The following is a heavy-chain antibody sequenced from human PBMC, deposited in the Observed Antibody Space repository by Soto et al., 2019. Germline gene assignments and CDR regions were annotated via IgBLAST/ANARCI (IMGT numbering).Heavy chain of an antibody. Sequence: QVFLVQSGAEVKKPGASVKVSCKTSGYTFTTYYMHWVRQAPGQGLEWMGVINPTDGSTYSAQKFQGRVTVTRDTSTSTVYLELSSLRAEDSDMYYCVRDRFGYGDSGDWGQGTLVTVSS. CDR3: VRDRFGYGDSGD. V-gene: IGHV1-46*01. D-gene: IGHD4-17*01. J-gene: IGHJ4*02. CDR2: INPTDGST. CDR1: GYTFTTYY.